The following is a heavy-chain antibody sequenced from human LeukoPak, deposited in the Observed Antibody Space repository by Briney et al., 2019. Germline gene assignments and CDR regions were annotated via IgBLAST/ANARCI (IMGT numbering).Heavy chain of an antibody. CDR3: ARAFEGYCSSTSCMGLVDY. D-gene: IGHD2-2*01. Sequence: AASVKVSCKASGYTFTSYGISWVRQAPGQGLEWMGWISAYNGNTNYAQKLQGRVTMTTDTSTSTAYMELRSLRSDDTAVYYCARAFEGYCSSTSCMGLVDYWGQGTLVTVSS. CDR1: GYTFTSYG. V-gene: IGHV1-18*01. J-gene: IGHJ4*02. CDR2: ISAYNGNT.